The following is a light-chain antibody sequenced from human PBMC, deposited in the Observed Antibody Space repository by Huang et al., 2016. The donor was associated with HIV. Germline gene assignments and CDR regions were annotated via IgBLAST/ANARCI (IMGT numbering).Light chain of an antibody. CDR1: QSVSSN. V-gene: IGKV3-15*01. Sequence: EIVMTQSPVTLSVSPGERATLSCRASQSVSSNLAWYQRKPGQAPMLLIYGASTRATGIPARFSGSGSGTEFTLTINSLQSEDFAVYFCQQYNNWPPITFGQGTRLEIK. J-gene: IGKJ5*01. CDR3: QQYNNWPPIT. CDR2: GAS.